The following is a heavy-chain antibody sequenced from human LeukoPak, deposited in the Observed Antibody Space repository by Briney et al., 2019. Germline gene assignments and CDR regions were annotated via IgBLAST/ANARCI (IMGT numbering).Heavy chain of an antibody. D-gene: IGHD1-26*01. CDR2: MNPNSGNT. CDR3: ARNSGSSTNAFDI. Sequence: ASVKVSCKASGYTFTSYDINWVRQANGQGLEWMGWMNPNSGNTGYAQKFQGRVTITRNTSISTAYMELSSLRSEDTAVYYCARNSGSSTNAFDIWGQGTMVTVSS. V-gene: IGHV1-8*03. J-gene: IGHJ3*02. CDR1: GYTFTSYD.